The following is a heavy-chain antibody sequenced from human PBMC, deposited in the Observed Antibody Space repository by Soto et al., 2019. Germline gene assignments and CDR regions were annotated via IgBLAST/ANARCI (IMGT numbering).Heavy chain of an antibody. CDR2: IRAYNGNT. D-gene: IGHD2-21*01. J-gene: IGHJ4*02. V-gene: IGHV1-18*04. CDR1: GCTYTSYG. CDR3: ATVFADSDFRAVDY. Sequence: RXSVKVSCKTFGCTYTSYGRTWGRQAPGQGLEWMGWIRAYNGNTSYVQNLKDRVAMTTDPSTRTAYMELKILKSDDSAVYFGATVFADSDFRAVDYWGQGTLVTVSS.